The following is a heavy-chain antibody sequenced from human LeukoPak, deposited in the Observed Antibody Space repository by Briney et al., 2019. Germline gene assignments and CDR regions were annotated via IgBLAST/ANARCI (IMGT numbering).Heavy chain of an antibody. Sequence: PGGSLRLSCAASGFTFSSYSMNWVRQAPGKGLEWVSSISSSSSYIYYADSVKGRFTISRDNAKNSLYLQMNSLRAEDTAVYYCARFPGSAEYRHYYYMDVWGKGTTVTVSS. J-gene: IGHJ6*03. V-gene: IGHV3-21*01. CDR3: ARFPGSAEYRHYYYMDV. CDR2: ISSSSSYI. D-gene: IGHD2-15*01. CDR1: GFTFSSYS.